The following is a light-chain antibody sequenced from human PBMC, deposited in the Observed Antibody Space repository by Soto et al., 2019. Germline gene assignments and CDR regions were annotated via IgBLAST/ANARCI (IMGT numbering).Light chain of an antibody. CDR2: DAS. CDR1: QSVSSY. Sequence: EIVLTQSPATLSLSPGERATLSCRASQSVSSYLAWFQHKPGQAPRLLIYDASSRATGIPARFSGSGSGTDYTLTIDTLEPEDSAVYYCQQRSNCPPDTFGQGTKLQIK. J-gene: IGKJ2*01. V-gene: IGKV3-11*01. CDR3: QQRSNCPPDT.